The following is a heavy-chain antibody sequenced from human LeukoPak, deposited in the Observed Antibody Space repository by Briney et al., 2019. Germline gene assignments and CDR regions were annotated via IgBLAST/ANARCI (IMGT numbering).Heavy chain of an antibody. Sequence: SETLSLTCTVSGGSISSYYWSWIRQPAGKGLEWIGRIYTSGSTNYNPSLKSRVTMSVDTSKNQFSLKLSSVTAADTAVYYCARDLRGSYYEVDAFDIWGQGTMVTVSS. CDR2: IYTSGST. V-gene: IGHV4-4*07. J-gene: IGHJ3*02. CDR3: ARDLRGSYYEVDAFDI. D-gene: IGHD1-26*01. CDR1: GGSISSYY.